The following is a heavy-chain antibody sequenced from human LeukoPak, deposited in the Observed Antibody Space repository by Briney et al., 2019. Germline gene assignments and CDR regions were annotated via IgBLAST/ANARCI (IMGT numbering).Heavy chain of an antibody. Sequence: PSETLSLTCTVSGGSISSDTYYWGWIRQPPGKGLEWIGSFYYSGSTYYNPSLKSRLTISVDMSKNRFSLKLSSVTAADKAVYYCARTYCSGGSCYCDYWGQGTLVIVSS. CDR3: ARTYCSGGSCYCDY. D-gene: IGHD2-15*01. V-gene: IGHV4-39*01. CDR2: FYYSGST. J-gene: IGHJ4*02. CDR1: GGSISSDTYY.